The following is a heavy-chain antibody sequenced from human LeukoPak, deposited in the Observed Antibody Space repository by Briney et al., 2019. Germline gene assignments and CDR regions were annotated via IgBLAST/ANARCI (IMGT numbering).Heavy chain of an antibody. Sequence: GGSLRLSCAASGFTFSTYAMFWVRQAPGKGLEYVSAISSNGQTTYYANSVKGRFTVSRDNAKNTLWPQMGSLRPEDTAVYFCARGLGYCSRTSCYPDYWGQGTLVTVSS. V-gene: IGHV3-64*01. D-gene: IGHD2-2*01. CDR1: GFTFSTYA. CDR2: ISSNGQTT. J-gene: IGHJ4*02. CDR3: ARGLGYCSRTSCYPDY.